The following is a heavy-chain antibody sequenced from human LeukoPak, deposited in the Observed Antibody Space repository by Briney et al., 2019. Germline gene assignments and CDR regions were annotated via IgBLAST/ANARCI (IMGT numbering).Heavy chain of an antibody. J-gene: IGHJ1*01. D-gene: IGHD2-15*01. CDR2: IYPGGSEK. Sequence: GGSLRLSCGASGFTFSSSLMSWVRQTPGKGLEWVANIYPGGSEKYYVYSMKGRFTISRDNAKNSVYLQMNNLRVEDTSVYYCARELVVGPAEYFQHWGQGTLVTVSS. CDR1: GFTFSSSL. CDR3: ARELVVGPAEYFQH. V-gene: IGHV3-7*01.